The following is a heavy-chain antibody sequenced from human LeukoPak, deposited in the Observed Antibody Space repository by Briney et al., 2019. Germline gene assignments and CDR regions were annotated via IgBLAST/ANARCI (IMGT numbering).Heavy chain of an antibody. CDR3: ATSGYDNHQIDY. V-gene: IGHV4-34*01. J-gene: IGHJ4*02. CDR2: INHSGST. CDR1: GGSLSGYY. D-gene: IGHD5-12*01. Sequence: PSETLSLTCAVYGGSLSGYYWSWIRQPPGKGLEWIGEINHSGSTNYNPSLKSRVTISVDTSKNQFSLKLSSVTAADTAVYYCATSGYDNHQIDYWGQGTLVTVSS.